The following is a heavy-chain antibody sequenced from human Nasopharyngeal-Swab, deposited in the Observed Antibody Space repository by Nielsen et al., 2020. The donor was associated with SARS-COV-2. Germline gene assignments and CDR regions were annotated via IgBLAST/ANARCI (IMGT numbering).Heavy chain of an antibody. J-gene: IGHJ6*02. Sequence: ASVKVSCKASGYTFTGYYMHWVRQAPGQGLEWMGRINPNSGGTNYAQKFQGRVTMTRDTSISTAYMELSRLRSDDTAVYYCARSVAGTTHYYYYYGMDVGCQGTTVTVSS. CDR2: INPNSGGT. CDR1: GYTFTGYY. D-gene: IGHD6-19*01. V-gene: IGHV1-2*06. CDR3: ARSVAGTTHYYYYYGMDV.